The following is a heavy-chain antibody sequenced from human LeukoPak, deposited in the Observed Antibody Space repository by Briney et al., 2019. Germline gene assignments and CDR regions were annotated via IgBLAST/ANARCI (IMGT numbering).Heavy chain of an antibody. J-gene: IGHJ4*02. Sequence: GGSLRLSCEVSGFTFSGYAMHWVRQAPGKGLDWVAVVSYDGNIKQYADSVKGRFTLSRDNAQNSLYLQMNSLRAEDTAIYYCVRDRGTYRPIDYWGQGTLVTVSS. D-gene: IGHD1-26*01. CDR3: VRDRGTYRPIDY. V-gene: IGHV3-30*03. CDR1: GFTFSGYA. CDR2: VSYDGNIK.